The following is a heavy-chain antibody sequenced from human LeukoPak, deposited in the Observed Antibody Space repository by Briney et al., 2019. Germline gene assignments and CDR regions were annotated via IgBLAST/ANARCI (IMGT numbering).Heavy chain of an antibody. CDR2: INPSGGST. CDR3: ARRGVDGYSYGPDAFDI. Sequence: ASVKVSCKASGYTFTSYYMHWVRQAPGQGLEWMGIINPSGGSTSYAQKFQGRVTMTRDTSTSTVYMELSSLRSEDTAVYYCARRGVDGYSYGPDAFDIWGQGTMVTASS. J-gene: IGHJ3*02. CDR1: GYTFTSYY. V-gene: IGHV1-46*01. D-gene: IGHD5-18*01.